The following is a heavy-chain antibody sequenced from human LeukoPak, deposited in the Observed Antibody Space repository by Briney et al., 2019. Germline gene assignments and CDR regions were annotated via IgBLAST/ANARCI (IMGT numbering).Heavy chain of an antibody. CDR3: ARSRRGYYMDV. Sequence: GASVKVPCKASGYTFSNFDVNWVRQAPGQGLEWMAWMNPGSGDTGYEGKFQARLSLSSNTSIITASMELTSLTSEDTAVYYCARSRRGYYMDVWGKGTTVNVSS. CDR1: GYTFSNFD. J-gene: IGHJ6*03. V-gene: IGHV1-8*02. CDR2: MNPGSGDT.